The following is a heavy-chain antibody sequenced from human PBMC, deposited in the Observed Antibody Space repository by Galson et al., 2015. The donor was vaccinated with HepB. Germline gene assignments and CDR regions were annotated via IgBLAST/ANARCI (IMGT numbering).Heavy chain of an antibody. CDR2: IKKDGSEI. J-gene: IGHJ4*02. V-gene: IGHV3-7*03. D-gene: IGHD5-18*01. CDR3: GRDLLVDTAMVTDY. CDR1: GFTISRCW. Sequence: SLRLSCAASGFTISRCWMSWVRQAPGKGLEWVANIKKDGSEIYYLDPVKGRFTVSRDNAKNSVYLQMNSLRVEDSAVYYCGRDLLVDTAMVTDYWGQGTLVTVSS.